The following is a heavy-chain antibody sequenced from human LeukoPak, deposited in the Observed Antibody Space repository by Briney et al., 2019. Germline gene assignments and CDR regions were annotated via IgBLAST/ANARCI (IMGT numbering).Heavy chain of an antibody. J-gene: IGHJ4*02. D-gene: IGHD3-10*01. CDR1: GGTFSSYA. V-gene: IGHV1-69*04. CDR2: IIPILGIA. CDR3: ARAHYGFPYYFDY. Sequence: SVKVSCKASGGTFSSYAISWVRQAPGQGLEWMGRIIPILGIANYAQKFQGRVTITADKSTSTAYMELSSLRSEDTAVYYCARAHYGFPYYFDYWGQGTLVTVSP.